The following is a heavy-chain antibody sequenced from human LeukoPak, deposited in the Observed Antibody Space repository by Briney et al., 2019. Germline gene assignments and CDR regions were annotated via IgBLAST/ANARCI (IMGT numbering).Heavy chain of an antibody. CDR2: IYYSGST. V-gene: IGHV4-59*01. J-gene: IGHJ4*02. CDR3: ARDHDGPYDY. D-gene: IGHD2-8*01. Sequence: SETLSLTCAVYGGSFSGYYWSWIRQPPGKGLEWIGYIYYSGSTNYNPSLKSRVTISVDTSKNQFSLKLSSVTAADTAVYYCARDHDGPYDYWGQGTLVTVSS. CDR1: GGSFSGYY.